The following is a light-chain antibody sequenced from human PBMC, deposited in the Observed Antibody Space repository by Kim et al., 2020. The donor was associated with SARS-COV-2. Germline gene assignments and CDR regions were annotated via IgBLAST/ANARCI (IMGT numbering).Light chain of an antibody. CDR1: NIGSKS. V-gene: IGLV3-21*04. CDR2: YDS. Sequence: APGKTARITCGGNNIGSKSVHWYQKKPGQAPVLVIYYDSDRPSGIPERFSGSNSGNTATLTISRVEAGDEADYYCQVWDSSSDHHVFGTGTKVTVL. J-gene: IGLJ1*01. CDR3: QVWDSSSDHHV.